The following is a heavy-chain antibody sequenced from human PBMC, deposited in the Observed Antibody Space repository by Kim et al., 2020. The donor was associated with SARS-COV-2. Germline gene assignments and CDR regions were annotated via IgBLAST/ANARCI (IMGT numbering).Heavy chain of an antibody. CDR3: ARASSGWYWYYYGMDV. CDR1: GFTFSSYS. CDR2: ISSSSSYI. Sequence: GGSLRLSCAASGFTFSSYSMNWVRQAPGKGLEWVSSISSSSSYIYYADSVKGRFTISRDNAKNSLYLQMNSLRAEDTAVYYCARASSGWYWYYYGMDVWGQGPTVTVSS. V-gene: IGHV3-21*01. D-gene: IGHD6-19*01. J-gene: IGHJ6*02.